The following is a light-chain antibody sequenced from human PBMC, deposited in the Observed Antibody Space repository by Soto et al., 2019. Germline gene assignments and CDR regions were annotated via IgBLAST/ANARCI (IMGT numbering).Light chain of an antibody. CDR1: SGHSSYA. CDR2: LNSDGSH. V-gene: IGLV4-69*01. J-gene: IGLJ1*01. Sequence: QPVLTQSPSASASLGASVKLTCTLSSGHSSYAIAWHQQQPEEGPRYLMKLNSDGSHSKGDGIPDRFSGSSSGAERYLTISSLQSEDEADYYCQTWGTGILVFGTGTKVTVL. CDR3: QTWGTGILV.